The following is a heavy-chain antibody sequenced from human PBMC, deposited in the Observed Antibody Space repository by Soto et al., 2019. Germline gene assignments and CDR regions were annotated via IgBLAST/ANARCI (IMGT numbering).Heavy chain of an antibody. J-gene: IGHJ4*02. CDR1: GFTFSDYY. D-gene: IGHD3-9*01. V-gene: IGHV3-11*05. CDR2: ISSSSSYT. Sequence: GGSLRLSCAASGFTFSDYYMSWIRQAPGKGLEWVSYISSSSSYTNYADSVKGRFTISRDNAKNSLYLQMNSLRAEDTAVYYCARVTYYDILTGYRPHFDYWGQGTLVTVSS. CDR3: ARVTYYDILTGYRPHFDY.